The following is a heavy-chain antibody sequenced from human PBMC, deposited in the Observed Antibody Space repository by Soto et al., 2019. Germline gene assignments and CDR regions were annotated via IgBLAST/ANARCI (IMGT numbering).Heavy chain of an antibody. V-gene: IGHV4-39*01. J-gene: IGHJ4*02. CDR1: GGSISSSSYY. CDR3: ARVPSSTPMTAIDS. CDR2: IYYSGST. D-gene: IGHD3-22*01. Sequence: PSETLSLTCTVSGGSISSSSYYWGWIRQPPGKGLEWIGSIYYSGSTYYNPSLKSRVTISVDTSKNQFSLKLSSVTAADTAIYYCARVPSSTPMTAIDSWGQGTPVTVSS.